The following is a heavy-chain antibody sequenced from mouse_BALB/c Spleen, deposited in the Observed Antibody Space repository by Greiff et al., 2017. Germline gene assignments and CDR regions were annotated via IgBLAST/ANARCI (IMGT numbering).Heavy chain of an antibody. V-gene: IGHV2-9*02. Sequence: VMLVESGPGLVAPSQSLSITCTVSGFSLTSYGVHWVRQPPGKGLEWLGVIWAGGSTNYNSALMSRLSISKDNSKSQVFLKMNSLQTDDTAMYYCARDPYYYGSSDWYFDVWGAGTTVTVSS. D-gene: IGHD1-1*01. CDR2: IWAGGST. J-gene: IGHJ1*01. CDR3: ARDPYYYGSSDWYFDV. CDR1: GFSLTSYG.